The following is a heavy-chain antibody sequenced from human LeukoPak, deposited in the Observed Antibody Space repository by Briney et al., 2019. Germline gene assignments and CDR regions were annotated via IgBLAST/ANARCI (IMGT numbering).Heavy chain of an antibody. CDR1: SGSISSPLHY. J-gene: IGHJ5*02. CDR2: IFYTGST. D-gene: IGHD6-13*01. CDR3: ARGVRIAASGTWFDP. V-gene: IGHV4-39*02. Sequence: SETLSLTCSVSSGSISSPLHYWGWIRQPPGKGLEWIRSIFYTGSTYYNPSLKSRVTISLDTSKNHFSLRLTSVTAADAAVYYCARGVRIAASGTWFDPWGQGTLVTVSS.